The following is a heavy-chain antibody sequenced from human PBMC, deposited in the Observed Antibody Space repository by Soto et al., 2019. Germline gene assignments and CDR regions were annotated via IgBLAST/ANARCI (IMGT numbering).Heavy chain of an antibody. D-gene: IGHD3-10*01. J-gene: IGHJ6*02. V-gene: IGHV4-34*01. Sequence: PSETLSLTCAVYGGSFSGYYWSWIRQPPGKGXXXXXEINHSGSTNYNPSLRSRVTISVDTSKNQFSLKLSSVTAADTAVYYCARFPPTYGSGSLIDLYYYYGMDVWGQGTTVTVSS. CDR2: INHSGST. CDR3: ARFPPTYGSGSLIDLYYYYGMDV. CDR1: GGSFSGYY.